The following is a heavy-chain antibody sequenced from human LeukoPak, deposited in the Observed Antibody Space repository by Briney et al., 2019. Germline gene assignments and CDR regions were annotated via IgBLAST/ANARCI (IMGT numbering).Heavy chain of an antibody. D-gene: IGHD3-3*01. J-gene: IGHJ5*02. V-gene: IGHV1-18*01. Sequence: GASVKVSCKASGYTFTSYGISWVRQAPGQGLEWMGWISAYNGNTNYAQKLQGRVTMTTDTSTSTAYMELRSLRSDDTAVYYCARDSRVHDFWSGLFDPWGQGTLVTVSS. CDR2: ISAYNGNT. CDR1: GYTFTSYG. CDR3: ARDSRVHDFWSGLFDP.